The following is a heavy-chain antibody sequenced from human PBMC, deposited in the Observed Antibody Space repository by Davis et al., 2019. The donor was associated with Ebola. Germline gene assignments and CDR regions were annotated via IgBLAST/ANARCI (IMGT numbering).Heavy chain of an antibody. Sequence: GESLKISCAASGFTFSSYWMSWVRQAPGKGLEWVANIKQDGSEKYYVDSVKGRFTISRDNAKNSLYLQLNSLRAEATAVYYCARKRWLQYPPYNYYGMDVWGQGTTVTVSS. D-gene: IGHD5-24*01. J-gene: IGHJ6*02. CDR2: IKQDGSEK. V-gene: IGHV3-7*03. CDR1: GFTFSSYW. CDR3: ARKRWLQYPPYNYYGMDV.